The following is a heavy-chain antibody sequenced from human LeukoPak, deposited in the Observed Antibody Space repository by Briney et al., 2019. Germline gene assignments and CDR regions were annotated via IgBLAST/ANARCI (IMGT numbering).Heavy chain of an antibody. CDR1: GFTFSSYS. Sequence: GGSLRLSCAASGFTFSSYSMNWVRQAPGKGLEWVAVISYDGSNKYYADSVKGRFTISRDNSKNTLYLQMNSLRAEDTAVYYCARDYHLPSGYWGQGTLVTVSS. D-gene: IGHD3-10*01. CDR2: ISYDGSNK. V-gene: IGHV3-30*03. J-gene: IGHJ4*02. CDR3: ARDYHLPSGY.